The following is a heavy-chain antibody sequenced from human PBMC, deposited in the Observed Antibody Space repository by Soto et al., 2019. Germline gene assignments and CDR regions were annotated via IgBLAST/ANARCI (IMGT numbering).Heavy chain of an antibody. Sequence: ASVKVSCKASGYTFTGYYMHLVRQAPGQGLEWMGWINPNSGGTNYAQKFQGWVTMTRDTSISTAYMELSRLRSDDTAVYYCARDMVRGFSTRSGYFDYWGQGTLVTVSS. CDR2: INPNSGGT. CDR3: ARDMVRGFSTRSGYFDY. CDR1: GYTFTGYY. V-gene: IGHV1-2*04. D-gene: IGHD3-10*01. J-gene: IGHJ4*02.